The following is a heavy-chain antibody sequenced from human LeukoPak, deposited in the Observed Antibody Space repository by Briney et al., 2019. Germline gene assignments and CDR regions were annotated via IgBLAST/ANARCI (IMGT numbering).Heavy chain of an antibody. CDR3: ARRHSSGWSWSP. Sequence: GESLKISCKGSGYSFTRYWIVWVRQMPGKSLEGTGIIYPGDSDTSQRPSFQGQVTISADKSISTAYLQWSSLKASDTAMYYCARRHSSGWSWSPWGQGTLVTVSS. CDR2: IYPGDSDT. CDR1: GYSFTRYW. J-gene: IGHJ5*02. D-gene: IGHD6-19*01. V-gene: IGHV5-51*01.